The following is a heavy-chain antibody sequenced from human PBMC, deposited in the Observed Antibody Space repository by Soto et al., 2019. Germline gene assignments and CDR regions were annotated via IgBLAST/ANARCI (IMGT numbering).Heavy chain of an antibody. Sequence: QVQLVQSGAEVKKPGSSVKVSCKASGGTFSSYAISWVRQAPGQGLEWMGGIIPILGTANYAQKFQGKVTITGGDSTRTAYMELRSLSSEDTAVYYCARVFQTTVTTHYYVMDVWGQGTTVPVSS. CDR2: IIPILGTA. D-gene: IGHD4-4*01. CDR3: ARVFQTTVTTHYYVMDV. CDR1: GGTFSSYA. V-gene: IGHV1-69*01. J-gene: IGHJ6*02.